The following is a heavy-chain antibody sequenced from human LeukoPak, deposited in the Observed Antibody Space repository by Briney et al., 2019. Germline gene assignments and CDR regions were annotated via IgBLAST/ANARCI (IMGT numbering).Heavy chain of an antibody. CDR1: GFTSSDYY. V-gene: IGHV3-11*04. CDR3: ARDEHDYRNY. D-gene: IGHD4-11*01. Sequence: AGSLRLACAASGFTSSDYYMSWIRQAPGKGLEWVSYISSSGSTIYYADSVKGRFTISRDNAKNSLYLQMNSLRAEDTAVYYCARDEHDYRNYWGQGTLVTVSS. J-gene: IGHJ4*02. CDR2: ISSSGSTI.